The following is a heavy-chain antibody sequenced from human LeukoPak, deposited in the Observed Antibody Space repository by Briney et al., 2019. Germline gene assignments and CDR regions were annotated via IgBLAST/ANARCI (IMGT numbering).Heavy chain of an antibody. CDR2: IDNSGST. J-gene: IGHJ4*02. CDR1: GGSFSSYY. CDR3: AGASRDYRFDY. D-gene: IGHD4-11*01. Sequence: PSETLSLTCTVSGGSFSSYYWSWIRQPPGKGLEWIGYIDNSGSTNYNPSLKSRVTISIDASKKEFSLNLRSVTAADTAVYYCAGASRDYRFDYWGQGTLVPVSS. V-gene: IGHV4-59*01.